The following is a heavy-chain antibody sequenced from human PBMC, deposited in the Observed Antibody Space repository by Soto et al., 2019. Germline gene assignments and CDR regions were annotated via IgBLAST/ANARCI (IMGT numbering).Heavy chain of an antibody. J-gene: IGHJ4*02. V-gene: IGHV4-61*01. CDR3: ATRPPGGGAGVFDY. CDR2: IYYGGTT. Sequence: SETLSLTCTVSGGSVSSGSYYWSWIRQPPGKGLEWVGYIYYGGTTSYNPSLQSRVTISLETSKSQFSLRLTSVTAADTAVYYGATRPPGGGAGVFDYCSQGTLVTVSS. CDR1: GGSVSSGSYY. D-gene: IGHD3-16*01.